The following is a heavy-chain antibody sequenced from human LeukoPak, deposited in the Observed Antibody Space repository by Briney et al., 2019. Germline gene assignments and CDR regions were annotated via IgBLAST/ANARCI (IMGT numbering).Heavy chain of an antibody. J-gene: IGHJ4*02. Sequence: SETLSLTCAVYGGSFSDYSWSWIRQPPGKGLEWIGEISHSGNTDYNPSLKSRVTISVDMSRYQFSLTLTSVTAADTGVFYCARDRYSSSWIVWGQGTLVTVSS. CDR2: ISHSGNT. CDR1: GGSFSDYS. D-gene: IGHD6-13*01. CDR3: ARDRYSSSWIV. V-gene: IGHV4-34*01.